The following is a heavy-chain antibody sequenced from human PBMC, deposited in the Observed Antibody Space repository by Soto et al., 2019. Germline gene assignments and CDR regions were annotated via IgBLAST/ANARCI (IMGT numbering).Heavy chain of an antibody. V-gene: IGHV1-46*01. J-gene: IGHJ3*02. CDR2: INPSGGST. Sequence: GESLKISCKCSGYSFTSYYMHWVRQAPGQGLEWMGIINPSGGSTSYAQKFQGRVTMTRDTSTSTVYMELSSLRSEDTAVYYCARGDGIAVAGTGAFDIWGQGTMVTVSS. D-gene: IGHD6-19*01. CDR3: ARGDGIAVAGTGAFDI. CDR1: GYSFTSYY.